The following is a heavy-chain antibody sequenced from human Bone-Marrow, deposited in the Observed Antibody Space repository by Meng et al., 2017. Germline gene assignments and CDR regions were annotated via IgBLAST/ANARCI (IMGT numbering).Heavy chain of an antibody. CDR3: ARARSSSWSFDY. J-gene: IGHJ4*02. D-gene: IGHD6-13*01. Sequence: QVQVQQWGAGLLKPSETLSLTCAVYGGSFSGYYWSWIRQPPGKGLEWIGEIYHSGNTNYNPSLKSRVAMSVDKSKNQFSLRLSSVTAADTAVYYCARARSSSWSFDYWGQGTLVTVSS. CDR1: GGSFSGYY. V-gene: IGHV4-34*01. CDR2: IYHSGNT.